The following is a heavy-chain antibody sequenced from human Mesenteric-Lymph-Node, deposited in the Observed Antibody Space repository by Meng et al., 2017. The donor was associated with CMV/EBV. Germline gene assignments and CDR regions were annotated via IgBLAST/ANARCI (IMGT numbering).Heavy chain of an antibody. CDR1: GGSFSGYY. J-gene: IGHJ4*02. CDR2: INHSGST. Sequence: QGPVQQGGAGMLEPSETLSLTCAVYGGSFSGYYWSWIRQPPGKGLEWIGEINHSGSTNYNPSLKSRVTISVDTSKNQFSLKLSSVTAADTAVYYCARHQRWLKSEGGFNYWGQGTLVTVSS. CDR3: ARHQRWLKSEGGFNY. V-gene: IGHV4-34*01. D-gene: IGHD4-23*01.